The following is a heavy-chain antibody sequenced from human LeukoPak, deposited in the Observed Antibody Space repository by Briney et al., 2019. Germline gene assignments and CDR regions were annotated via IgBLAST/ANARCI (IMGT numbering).Heavy chain of an antibody. D-gene: IGHD2-2*01. J-gene: IGHJ5*02. V-gene: IGHV4-4*07. CDR3: ARDYRYQLLWWFDP. CDR2: IYTSGST. Sequence: SETLSLTCTVSGGSISSYYWSWIRQPAGKGLEWIGRIYTSGSTNYNPSLKSRVTMSVDTSKNQFSLKLSSVTAADTAVYYCARDYRYQLLWWFDPWGQGTLVTVSS. CDR1: GGSISSYY.